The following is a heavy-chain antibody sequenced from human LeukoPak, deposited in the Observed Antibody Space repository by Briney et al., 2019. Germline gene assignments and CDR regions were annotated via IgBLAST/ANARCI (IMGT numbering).Heavy chain of an antibody. CDR1: GGSISSGSYY. Sequence: SQTLSLTCTVSGGSISSGSYYWSWIRQPAGKGLEWIGRIYTSGSTNYNPSLKSRVTISVDTSKNQFSLKLSSVTAADTAVYYCASAPYYYDSSGYWQPYYFDYWGQGTLVTVSS. CDR3: ASAPYYYDSSGYWQPYYFDY. J-gene: IGHJ4*02. D-gene: IGHD3-22*01. CDR2: IYTSGST. V-gene: IGHV4-61*02.